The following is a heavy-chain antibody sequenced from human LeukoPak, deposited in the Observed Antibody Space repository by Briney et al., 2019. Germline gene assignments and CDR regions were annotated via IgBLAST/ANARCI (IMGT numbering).Heavy chain of an antibody. J-gene: IGHJ4*02. CDR2: IIPIFGTA. V-gene: IGHV1-69*13. CDR3: VRGPHSSGWYRDPYFDY. CDR1: GGTFSSHA. D-gene: IGHD6-19*01. Sequence: SVKVSCKASGGTFSSHAIRWVRQAPGQGLEWMGGIIPIFGTANYAQKFQGRVTITADESTSTAYMELSSLRSEDTAVYYCVRGPHSSGWYRDPYFDYWGQGTLVTVSS.